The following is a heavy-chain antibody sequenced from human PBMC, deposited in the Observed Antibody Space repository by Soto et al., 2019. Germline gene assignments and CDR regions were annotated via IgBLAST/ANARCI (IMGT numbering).Heavy chain of an antibody. CDR1: GYTFTSYA. V-gene: IGHV1-3*01. J-gene: IGHJ3*02. CDR3: AAVGSYYDRSGYPARFYSFDI. CDR2: INAGNGNT. Sequence: ASVKFSCKASGYTFTSYAMHWVRQAPGQRLEWMGWINAGNGNTKYSQKFQGRVTITRDTSASTAYMELSSLRSEDTAVYYCAAVGSYYDRSGYPARFYSFDIWGQGTMVTVSS. D-gene: IGHD3-22*01.